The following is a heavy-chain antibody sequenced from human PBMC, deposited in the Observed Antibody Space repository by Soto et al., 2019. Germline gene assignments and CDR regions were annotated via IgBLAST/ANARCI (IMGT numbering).Heavy chain of an antibody. CDR1: GFTFDDYT. D-gene: IGHD2-2*01. CDR3: AKEGYCSITSCRYFDY. Sequence: GGSLRLSCAASGFTFDDYTMHWVRQAPGKGLEWVSSINWNGVNVAYADSVKGRFTISRDNAKNSLYLQMNSVRPEDTALYYCAKEGYCSITSCRYFDYWGQGTLVTVSS. V-gene: IGHV3-9*01. CDR2: INWNGVNV. J-gene: IGHJ4*02.